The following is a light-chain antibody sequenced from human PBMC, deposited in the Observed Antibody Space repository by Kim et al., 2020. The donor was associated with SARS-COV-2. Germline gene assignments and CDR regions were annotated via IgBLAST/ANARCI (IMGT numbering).Light chain of an antibody. V-gene: IGKV1-5*01. Sequence: ASVGNRVTSTAPASQDVSRWLAGYQQKPGKAPKLLIYDASTVESGVPSRFSGSGSGTEFTLTISSLQPDDFATYYCQHHASYAITFGQGTRLEIK. J-gene: IGKJ5*01. CDR3: QHHASYAIT. CDR2: DAS. CDR1: QDVSRW.